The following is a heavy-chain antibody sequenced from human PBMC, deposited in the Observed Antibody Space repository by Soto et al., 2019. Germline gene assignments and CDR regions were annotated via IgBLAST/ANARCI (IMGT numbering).Heavy chain of an antibody. V-gene: IGHV3-21*01. D-gene: IGHD2-2*01. J-gene: IGHJ4*02. Sequence: GGSLRLSCTVSGFAFNNYGINWVRQAPGKGLEWVSSISKSDYTYYSDSVEGRFAISRDNAKSSVSLQMNTLRVEDTAVYYCAREDSIIIPAVSDFWGQGTLVSVSS. CDR3: AREDSIIIPAVSDF. CDR2: ISKSDYT. CDR1: GFAFNNYG.